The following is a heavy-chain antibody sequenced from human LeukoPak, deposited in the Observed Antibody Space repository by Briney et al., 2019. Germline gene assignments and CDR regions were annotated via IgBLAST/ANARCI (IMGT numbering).Heavy chain of an antibody. CDR2: TRNKVNSYIK. J-gene: IGHJ4*02. CDR3: ASIRGTSGY. D-gene: IGHD1-26*01. V-gene: IGHV3-72*01. Sequence: PGGSLRLSCAASGFTLSNHFLDWVRQAPGKGLEWVGRTRNKVNSYIKEYSASVKGRFTTSRDDSKNSPYLQLSSLQTNDTPMYHCASIRGTSGYCGQGTPLSVPS. CDR1: GFTLSNHF.